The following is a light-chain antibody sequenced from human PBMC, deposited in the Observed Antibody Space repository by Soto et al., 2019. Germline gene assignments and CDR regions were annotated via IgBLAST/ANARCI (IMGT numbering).Light chain of an antibody. V-gene: IGLV1-40*01. CDR3: QSYDRSLNRYV. CDR1: SSNIGAGYD. J-gene: IGLJ1*01. CDR2: ANT. Sequence: QPVLTQPPSVSGAPGQRVTISCTGSSSNIGAGYDVHGHQQLPGTAPKLLIYANTNRPSGVPDRFAGSKSGTSASLAITGRQAEEEAEYYCQSYDRSLNRYVFGTGSKVTVL.